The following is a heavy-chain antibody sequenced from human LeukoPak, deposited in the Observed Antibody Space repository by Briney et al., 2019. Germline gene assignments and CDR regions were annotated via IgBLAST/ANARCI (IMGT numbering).Heavy chain of an antibody. CDR2: IYHSGST. V-gene: IGHV4-38-2*01. CDR3: ARVAFWSGYY. J-gene: IGHJ4*02. CDR1: GFTFSDYY. Sequence: GSLRLSCAASGFTFSDYYMSWIRQAPGKGLEWIGSIYHSGSTYYNPSLKSRVTISVDTSKNQFSLKLSSVTAADTAVYYCARVAFWSGYYWGQGTLVTVSS. D-gene: IGHD3-3*01.